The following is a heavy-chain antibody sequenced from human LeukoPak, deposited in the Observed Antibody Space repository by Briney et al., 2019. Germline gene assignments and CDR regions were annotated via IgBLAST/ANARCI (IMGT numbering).Heavy chain of an antibody. CDR3: ARSGYCSGGSCYYYYYGMDV. CDR2: IYTSGST. CDR1: GGSISSYY. V-gene: IGHV4-4*07. J-gene: IGHJ6*02. D-gene: IGHD2-15*01. Sequence: SGTLSLTCTVSGGSISSYYWSWIRQPAGKGLEWIGRIYTSGSTNYNPSLKSRVTMSVDTSKNQFSLKLSSVTAADTAVYYCARSGYCSGGSCYYYYYGMDVWGQGTTVTVSS.